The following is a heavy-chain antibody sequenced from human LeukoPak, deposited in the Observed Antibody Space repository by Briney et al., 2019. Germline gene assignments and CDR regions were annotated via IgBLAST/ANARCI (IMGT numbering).Heavy chain of an antibody. CDR1: GGSISSYY. Sequence: PSETLSLTCTVSGGSISSYYWRWIRQPPGKGLEWIGYIYYSGSTNYNPSLKSRVTISIDTSKNQFSLKLSSVTAADTAMYYCARLYNHNWFDPWGQGTLVTVSS. CDR3: ARLYNHNWFDP. CDR2: IYYSGST. V-gene: IGHV4-59*01. D-gene: IGHD3-16*02. J-gene: IGHJ5*02.